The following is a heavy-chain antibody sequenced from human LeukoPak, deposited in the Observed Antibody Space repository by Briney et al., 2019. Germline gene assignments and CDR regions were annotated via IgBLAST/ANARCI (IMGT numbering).Heavy chain of an antibody. CDR3: ARDADGSGSGSFDI. Sequence: ASVKVSCKASGYTFTSYDINWVRQAAGQGLEWLGWMNPNSDNTGYAQKFRGRVTMTRDTSRSTAYMELSSLRSEDTAVYYCARDADGSGSGSFDIWGQGTMVTVSS. CDR2: MNPNSDNT. V-gene: IGHV1-8*01. CDR1: GYTFTSYD. D-gene: IGHD3-10*01. J-gene: IGHJ3*02.